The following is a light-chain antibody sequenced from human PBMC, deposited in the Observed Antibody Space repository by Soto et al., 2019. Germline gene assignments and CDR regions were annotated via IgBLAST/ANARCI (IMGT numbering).Light chain of an antibody. CDR3: CAYAGSSTWVV. J-gene: IGLJ2*01. Sequence: QSALTQPASVSGSPGQSITISCTGTSSDVGSYNLVSWYQQHPGKAPKLMIYEVSKRPSGVSNRFSGSKYGNTASLTISGLQAEDEADYYCCAYAGSSTWVVFGGGTKLTVL. CDR2: EVS. CDR1: SSDVGSYNL. V-gene: IGLV2-23*02.